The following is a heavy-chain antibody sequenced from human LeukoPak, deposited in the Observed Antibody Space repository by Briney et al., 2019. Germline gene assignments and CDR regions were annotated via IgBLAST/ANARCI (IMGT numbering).Heavy chain of an antibody. D-gene: IGHD2-2*03. CDR2: IHSSGAI. CDR3: GRDIPNGYYDH. J-gene: IGHJ5*02. Sequence: KSSETLSLTCSVSGASISSSSHLWGWIRQAPGEGLEWMASIHSSGAIFYNPSLKGRATISLDTSNNQFSLRLDSVTAADTAVYFCGRDIPNGYYDHWGQGTLVIVSS. V-gene: IGHV4-39*07. CDR1: GASISSSSHL.